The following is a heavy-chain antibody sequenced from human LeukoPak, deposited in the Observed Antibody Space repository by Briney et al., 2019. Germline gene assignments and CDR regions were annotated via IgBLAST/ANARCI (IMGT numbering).Heavy chain of an antibody. V-gene: IGHV3-23*01. D-gene: IGHD3-22*01. CDR3: AKGHGWLTYAFDL. CDR2: LNGSGGST. CDR1: GFTFSSNA. Sequence: PGGSLRLSCAASGFTFSSNAMSWVRLAPGKGLEWGSALNGSGGSTYYADSGKGRFTISRDNSKDTLYLQMNSLRAEDTAVYYCAKGHGWLTYAFDLWGQGTMVTVSS. J-gene: IGHJ3*01.